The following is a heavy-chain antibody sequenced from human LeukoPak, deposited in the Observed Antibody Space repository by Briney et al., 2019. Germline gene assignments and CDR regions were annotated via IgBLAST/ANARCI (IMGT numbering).Heavy chain of an antibody. J-gene: IGHJ5*02. CDR2: IYYSGST. CDR3: ARLRGQSSSGSRRGWFDP. D-gene: IGHD6-13*01. Sequence: SETLSLTCTVSGGSISSSYWSWIRQPPGKGLEWIGYIYYSGSTNYNPSLKSRVTTSVDTSKNQLSLKLSSVTAADTAVYYCARLRGQSSSGSRRGWFDPWGQGTLVTVSS. CDR1: GGSISSSY. V-gene: IGHV4-59*08.